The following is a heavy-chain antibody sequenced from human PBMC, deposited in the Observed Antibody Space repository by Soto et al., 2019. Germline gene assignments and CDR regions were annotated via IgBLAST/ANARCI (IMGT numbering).Heavy chain of an antibody. CDR3: VREDSFRDGSAP. D-gene: IGHD3-22*01. V-gene: IGHV3-33*01. J-gene: IGHJ5*02. CDR1: GFTFSNYG. Sequence: QVQLVESGGGVVQPGRSLRLSCAASGFTFSNYGMHWVRQAPDRGLEWVAVIWYDGSKKFYAESVKGRFTISRDDSKKTLYLEMNSLRVDDTGVYYCVREDSFRDGSAPWGQGTLVTVSS. CDR2: IWYDGSKK.